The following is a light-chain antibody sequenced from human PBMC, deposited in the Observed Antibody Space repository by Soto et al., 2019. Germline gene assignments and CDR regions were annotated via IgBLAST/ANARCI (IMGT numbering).Light chain of an antibody. CDR1: ISDVGSSNY. CDR2: DVS. V-gene: IGLV2-14*03. Sequence: QSALTQPASVSGSPGQSITISCTGTISDVGSSNYVSWYQHHPGKAPQLIIFDVSDRPSGVSHRFSGSKSGNTASLIISGLLAEDEAYYYCSSYTRGNSWVFGGGTKVTVL. CDR3: SSYTRGNSWV. J-gene: IGLJ3*02.